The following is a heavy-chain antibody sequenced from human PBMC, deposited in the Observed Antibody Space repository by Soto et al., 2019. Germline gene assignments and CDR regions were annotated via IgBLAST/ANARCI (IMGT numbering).Heavy chain of an antibody. J-gene: IGHJ5*02. V-gene: IGHV1-8*01. CDR1: GYTLTSYD. CDR2: RNPNSGNK. D-gene: IGHD3-10*01. CDR3: ARGAPPYWFGASRGSWFDP. Sequence: QVQLVQSGAEVKKPGASVKVSCKASGYTLTSYDMNWVRQATGQGLEWMVWRNPNSGNKGYAKKFQGRVTMTRSTSISTAYMERSSLRSEDTAVYYGARGAPPYWFGASRGSWFDPWGQGTLVTVSS.